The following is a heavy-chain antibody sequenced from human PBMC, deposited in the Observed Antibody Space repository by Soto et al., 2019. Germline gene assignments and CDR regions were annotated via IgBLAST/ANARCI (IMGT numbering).Heavy chain of an antibody. CDR2: IYYSGST. D-gene: IGHD6-19*01. Sequence: LCGGSISSGDYYWSWIRQPPGKGLEWIGYIYYSGSTYYNPSLKSRVTISVDTSKNQFSLKLSSVTAADTAVYYCARDSPQSGMNWFDPWGQGTLVTVSS. CDR1: GGSISSGDYY. V-gene: IGHV4-30-4*01. J-gene: IGHJ5*02. CDR3: ARDSPQSGMNWFDP.